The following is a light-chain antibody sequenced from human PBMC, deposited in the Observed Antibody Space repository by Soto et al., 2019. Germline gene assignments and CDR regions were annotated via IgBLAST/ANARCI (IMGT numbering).Light chain of an antibody. J-gene: IGLJ1*01. CDR2: EVS. CDR3: SSYTSSGTYV. V-gene: IGLV2-14*01. Sequence: QSALTQPASVSGSPGQSITISCTGTSSDVGGYNYVSWYQQHPGKAPKLVIYEVSNRPSGVSNRFSGSKSGNTASLTISGLQAEDEADYYCSSYTSSGTYVFGTGTKLTVL. CDR1: SSDVGGYNY.